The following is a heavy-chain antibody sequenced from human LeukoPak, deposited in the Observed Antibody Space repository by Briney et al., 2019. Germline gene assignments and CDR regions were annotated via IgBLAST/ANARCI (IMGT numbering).Heavy chain of an antibody. D-gene: IGHD5-12*01. J-gene: IGHJ4*02. CDR2: FNPEEGET. CDR3: ATEIVGYGDVHYFDH. V-gene: IGHV1-24*01. Sequence: GASVKVSCKISGYTLSEVSMHWVRHSPGRGLEWMGGFNPEEGETIYARKFQGRLTLTEDTSTDTAYMEVSGLRSEDTAVYYCATEIVGYGDVHYFDHWGQGTLVTVSS. CDR1: GYTLSEVS.